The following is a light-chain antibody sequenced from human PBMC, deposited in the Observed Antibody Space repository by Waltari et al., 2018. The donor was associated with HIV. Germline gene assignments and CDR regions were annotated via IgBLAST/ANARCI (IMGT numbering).Light chain of an antibody. CDR2: DKT. V-gene: IGLV1-51*01. J-gene: IGLJ2*01. Sequence: QSVLTQPPSVSAAPGQKVTISCSGSSPNIGSNRVFWYQQLPGTAPKLLIYDKTSRPSGIPDRFSGSKSGTLATLGITGLQTGDEADYYCGTWDSSLSAVLFGGGTKLTVL. CDR1: SPNIGSNR. CDR3: GTWDSSLSAVL.